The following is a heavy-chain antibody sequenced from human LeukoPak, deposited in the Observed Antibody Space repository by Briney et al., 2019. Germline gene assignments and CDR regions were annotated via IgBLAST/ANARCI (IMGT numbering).Heavy chain of an antibody. D-gene: IGHD6-6*01. CDR1: GGSINSY. V-gene: IGHV4-4*07. Sequence: SETLSLTCTVSGGSINSYWSWIRQPAGKGLEWIGRISGSGTITYNPALQSRLSISIDTSKNQFSLKLMSVTAADTAVYYCARQAYSSSTEYNYYYYYYMDVWGKGTTVTVSS. CDR3: ARQAYSSSTEYNYYYYYYMDV. J-gene: IGHJ6*03. CDR2: ISGSGTI.